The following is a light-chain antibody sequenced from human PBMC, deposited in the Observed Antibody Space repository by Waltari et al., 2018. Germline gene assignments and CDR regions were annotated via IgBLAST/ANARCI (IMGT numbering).Light chain of an antibody. CDR2: EGS. CDR1: SSDVGSYTL. CDR3: CSYASGDTIL. Sequence: QSALTQPASVSGSPGQSITISCTGTSSDVGSYTLVSWFQHHPGKAPKLMIYEGSKRPSGVSNRFSGSKSGNTASLTISGLQAEDEADYYCCSYASGDTILFGGGTKLTVL. J-gene: IGLJ2*01. V-gene: IGLV2-23*01.